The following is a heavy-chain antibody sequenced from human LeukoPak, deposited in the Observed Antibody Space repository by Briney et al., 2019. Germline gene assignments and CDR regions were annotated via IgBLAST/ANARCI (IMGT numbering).Heavy chain of an antibody. V-gene: IGHV4-31*03. D-gene: IGHD4-23*01. CDR3: ARKGTYGGYFDH. CDR2: IYYSGSP. J-gene: IGHJ4*02. Sequence: PSETLSLTCTVSGGSISSGGYYWSWIRQHPGKGLEWIGYIYYSGSPNYNPSLKSRVTISVDTSKNQFSLKLSSVTAADTAVYYCARKGTYGGYFDHWGQGTLVTVSS. CDR1: GGSISSGGYY.